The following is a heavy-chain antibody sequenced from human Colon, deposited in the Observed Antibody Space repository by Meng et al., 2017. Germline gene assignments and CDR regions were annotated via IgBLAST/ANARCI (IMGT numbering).Heavy chain of an antibody. V-gene: IGHV4-61*01. CDR1: GGSVSSGTYY. D-gene: IGHD1-14*01. CDR2: IYYSGTT. J-gene: IGHJ4*02. CDR3: ARDRVPGKY. Sequence: QVQLPESGPGLVRPSETLVLTCTVSGGSVSSGTYYWSWIRQPPGKGLEWIGCIYYSGTTNYNPSLKSRVTISVDTSKNQFSLKLSSVTPADTAVYFCARDRVPGKYWGQGTLVTVSS.